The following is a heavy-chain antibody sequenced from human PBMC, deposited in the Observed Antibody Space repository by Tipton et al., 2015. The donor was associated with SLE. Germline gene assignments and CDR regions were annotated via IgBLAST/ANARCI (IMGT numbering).Heavy chain of an antibody. CDR3: AALPTAIFGVVIDLDDMDA. V-gene: IGHV4-30-4*01. CDR1: GGSISSGDSY. D-gene: IGHD3-3*01. CDR2: ISHTGNT. J-gene: IGHJ6*02. Sequence: GLVKPSQTLSLSCTVSGGSISSGDSYWSWIRQTPGKGLEWIGYISHTGNTYYNPSLKSRLTLLVDASKNQFSLNLRFVTAADTAVYYCAALPTAIFGVVIDLDDMDAWGQGTTVTVSS.